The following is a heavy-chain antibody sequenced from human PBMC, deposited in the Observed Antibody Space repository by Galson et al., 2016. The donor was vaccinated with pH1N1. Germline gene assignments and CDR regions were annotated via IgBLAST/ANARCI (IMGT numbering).Heavy chain of an antibody. CDR3: ARQYDFGDYRGNAFDI. V-gene: IGHV5-51*03. J-gene: IGHJ3*02. Sequence: QSGAEVKKPGESLKISCKASGYRFTNYWIAWVRQVPGKGLEWVGVVNPGGSTIRYSPPFHGQVTISRDNSINTAYLQGVSLKASDTATYYCARQYDFGDYRGNAFDIWGLGTMVIVSS. CDR2: VNPGGSTI. D-gene: IGHD4-17*01. CDR1: GYRFTNYW.